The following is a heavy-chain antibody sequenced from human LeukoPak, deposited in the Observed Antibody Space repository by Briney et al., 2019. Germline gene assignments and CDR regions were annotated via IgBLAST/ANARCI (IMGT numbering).Heavy chain of an antibody. CDR1: VFTFTIHA. CDR2: ISGSGGST. V-gene: IGHV3-23*01. CDR3: AKWGSGSPSDGMDV. Sequence: GGSLRLSCAPSVFTFTIHAMSRVPQAPRKRLECVLGISGSGGSTYYAGPVKGRFTISTDNSKNTLNLQTNSLRAEDTAVYYCAKWGSGSPSDGMDVWGQGTTVTVSS. J-gene: IGHJ6*02. D-gene: IGHD3-10*01.